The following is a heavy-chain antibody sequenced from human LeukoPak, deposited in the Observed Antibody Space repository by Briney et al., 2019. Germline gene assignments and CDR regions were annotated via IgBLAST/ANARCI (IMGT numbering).Heavy chain of an antibody. CDR3: AAAIPTVVKTLDTLDI. CDR1: GFTFTSSA. V-gene: IGHV1-58*01. D-gene: IGHD4-23*01. J-gene: IGHJ3*02. Sequence: GASVKVSCKASGFTFTSSAVQWVRQARGQRLEWLGWIVVGSGNTNYAQKFQERVTITRDMSTGTAYMELSSLRSEDTAVYYCAAAIPTVVKTLDTLDIWGQGTIVTVSS. CDR2: IVVGSGNT.